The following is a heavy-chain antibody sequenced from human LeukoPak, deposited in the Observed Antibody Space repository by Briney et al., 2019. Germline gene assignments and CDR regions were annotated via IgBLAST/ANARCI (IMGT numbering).Heavy chain of an antibody. CDR3: ARLKWFGGVDY. D-gene: IGHD3-10*01. V-gene: IGHV4-59*08. CDR2: IYYSGST. Sequence: SETLSLTCTVSGGSISSYYWSWIRQPPGKGLEWIGYIYYSGSTNYNPSLKSRVTISVGTSKNQFSLKLSSVTAADTAVYYCARLKWFGGVDYWGQGTLVTVSS. J-gene: IGHJ4*02. CDR1: GGSISSYY.